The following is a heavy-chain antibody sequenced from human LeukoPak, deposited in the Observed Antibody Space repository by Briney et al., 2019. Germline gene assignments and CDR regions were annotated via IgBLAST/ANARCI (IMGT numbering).Heavy chain of an antibody. V-gene: IGHV3-74*01. CDR2: TNTDGSDM. D-gene: IGHD1-14*01. CDR3: ARDFKWTGGYFDY. CDR1: GFTFSSHW. Sequence: GGSLRLSCAASGFTFSSHWMHWVRQAPGKGLVWVARTNTDGSDMTYADSVKGRFTISRDNAKNSLYLQMNSLGAEDTAVYYCARDFKWTGGYFDYWGQGTLVTVSS. J-gene: IGHJ4*02.